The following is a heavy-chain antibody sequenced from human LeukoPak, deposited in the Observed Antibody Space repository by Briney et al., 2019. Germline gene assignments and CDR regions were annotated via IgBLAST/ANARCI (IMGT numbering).Heavy chain of an antibody. CDR2: IYYSGST. CDR1: GGSIRSSNYC. D-gene: IGHD3-22*01. CDR3: ARLFYYDSSGPPS. V-gene: IGHV4-39*01. J-gene: IGHJ5*02. Sequence: SETLSLTCTVFGGSIRSSNYCWGWIRQPPGKGLEWIGSIYYSGSTYYNPSLKSRVTISVDTSNNQFSLKVRSATATDTAVYYCARLFYYDSSGPPSWGQGTLVTVSS.